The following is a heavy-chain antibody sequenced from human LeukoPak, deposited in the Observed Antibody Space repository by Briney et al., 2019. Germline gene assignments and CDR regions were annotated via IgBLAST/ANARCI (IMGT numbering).Heavy chain of an antibody. V-gene: IGHV1-8*01. CDR1: GYTFTNYD. Sequence: GASVKVSCKASGYTFTNYDINWVRQATGQGLEWMGWMNPNTGNTGYAQKFQGRVTMTRNTSITTAYMELSGLRSDDTAVYYCARALRITDYGDFRYYFDYWGQGTLVTVSS. D-gene: IGHD4-17*01. J-gene: IGHJ4*02. CDR2: MNPNTGNT. CDR3: ARALRITDYGDFRYYFDY.